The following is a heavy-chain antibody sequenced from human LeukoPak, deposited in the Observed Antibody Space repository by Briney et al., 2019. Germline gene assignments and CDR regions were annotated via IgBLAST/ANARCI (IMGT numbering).Heavy chain of an antibody. D-gene: IGHD3-16*02. CDR2: INPNSGGT. J-gene: IGHJ4*02. CDR3: ARERLGGLSLYYYFDY. V-gene: IGHV1-2*02. CDR1: GYTFTGYY. Sequence: GASVKVSCKASGYTFTGYYIHWVRQAPGQGLEWMGWINPNSGGTNYAQKFQGRVTMTRDTSINTAYMELSSLRSDDTAVFYCARERLGGLSLYYYFDYWGQGALVTVSS.